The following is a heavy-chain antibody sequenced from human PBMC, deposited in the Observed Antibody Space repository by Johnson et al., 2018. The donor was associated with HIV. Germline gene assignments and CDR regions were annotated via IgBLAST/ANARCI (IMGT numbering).Heavy chain of an antibody. CDR3: AKVKYYDILTGPNHDAFDI. CDR2: ISYDGSNK. V-gene: IGHV3-30*18. D-gene: IGHD3-9*01. CDR1: GFTFSNYG. J-gene: IGHJ3*02. Sequence: QVQLVESGGGVVQPGTSLRLSCAASGFTFSNYGMHWVRQAPGKGLEWVAVISYDGSNKYYADSVKGRFTISRDNSKRTLYLQMNSLRAEDTAVYYCAKVKYYDILTGPNHDAFDIWGQGTMVTVSS.